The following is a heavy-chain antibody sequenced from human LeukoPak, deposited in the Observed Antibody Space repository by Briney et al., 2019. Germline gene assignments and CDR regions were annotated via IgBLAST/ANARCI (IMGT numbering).Heavy chain of an antibody. J-gene: IGHJ5*02. D-gene: IGHD2-2*01. CDR3: ARSAPRYCSSTSCYGGLLEFDP. CDR2: IYSSGST. CDR1: GGSISSFY. Sequence: SETLSLTCTVSGGSISSFYWSWIRQPPGKGLEWIGYIYSSGSTNYNPSLKSRVTISVDTSKNQFSLKLSSVTAADTAVYYCARSAPRYCSSTSCYGGLLEFDPWGQGTLVTVSS. V-gene: IGHV4-59*08.